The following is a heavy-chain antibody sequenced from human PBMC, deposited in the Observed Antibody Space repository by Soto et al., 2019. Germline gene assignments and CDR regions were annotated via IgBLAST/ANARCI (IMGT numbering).Heavy chain of an antibody. CDR3: TRQDLSSGCDY. Sequence: PGESLKISCKGSGYSFTSYWIGWVRQMPGKGLEWMGIIYPADSDTRYSPSFKGLVTISVDKSISTAYLQWSSLKASDTAIYYCTRQDLSSGCDYWGHGTLVTVSS. D-gene: IGHD3-22*01. J-gene: IGHJ4*01. V-gene: IGHV5-51*01. CDR1: GYSFTSYW. CDR2: IYPADSDT.